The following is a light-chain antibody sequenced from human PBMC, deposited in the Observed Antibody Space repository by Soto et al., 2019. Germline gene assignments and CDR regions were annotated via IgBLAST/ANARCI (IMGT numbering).Light chain of an antibody. CDR3: QQYAGSPKT. CDR1: QSISSTF. J-gene: IGKJ1*01. V-gene: IGKV3-20*01. CDR2: GVS. Sequence: EIVLTQSPGTLSLSPGERATLSCRASQSISSTFLAWYQQKPGQAPRLLIFGVSNRATGISDRFSGSGSGTDFTLTISRLEPEDFAVYYCQQYAGSPKTFGQGTKVDIK.